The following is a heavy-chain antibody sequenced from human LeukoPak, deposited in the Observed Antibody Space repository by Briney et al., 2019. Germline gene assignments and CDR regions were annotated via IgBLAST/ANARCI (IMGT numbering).Heavy chain of an antibody. CDR3: ARAKWLRLLLLLDY. D-gene: IGHD5-12*01. V-gene: IGHV3-30*03. CDR1: GFTFNNYG. CDR2: ISYDGSNK. J-gene: IGHJ4*02. Sequence: GGSLRLSCAASGFTFNNYGMHWVRQAPGKGLEWVAVISYDGSNKFYADSVKGRFTTSRDNSENTLFLQMNSLRPEDTAVYYCARAKWLRLLLLLDYWGQGTLVTVSS.